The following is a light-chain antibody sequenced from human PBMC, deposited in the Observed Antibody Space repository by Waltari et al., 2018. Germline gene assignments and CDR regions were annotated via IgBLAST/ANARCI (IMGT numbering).Light chain of an antibody. J-gene: IGLJ1*01. CDR2: EVS. CDR1: SSDVGGYNY. CDR3: SSYTSSSTHV. Sequence: QSALTQPASVSGSPGQSITISCTGTSSDVGGYNYVSWYQQHPGKAPKLMIYEVSNRPSGVSNRFSGSKSGNTASLTLSGLQAADEADYDCSSYTSSSTHVFGTGTKVTDL. V-gene: IGLV2-14*01.